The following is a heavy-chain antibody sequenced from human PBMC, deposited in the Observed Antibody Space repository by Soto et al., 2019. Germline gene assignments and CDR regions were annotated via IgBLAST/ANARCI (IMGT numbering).Heavy chain of an antibody. J-gene: IGHJ6*03. CDR1: GGSISSYY. V-gene: IGHV4-59*08. CDR2: IYYSGST. Sequence: SETLSLTCTVSGGSISSYYWSWIRQPPGKGLEWIGYIYYSGSTNYNPSLKSRVTISVDTSKNQFSLKLSSVTAADTAVYYCARHDSGGSYYYYYYMDVWGKGTTVTAP. CDR3: ARHDSGGSYYYYYYMDV. D-gene: IGHD2-15*01.